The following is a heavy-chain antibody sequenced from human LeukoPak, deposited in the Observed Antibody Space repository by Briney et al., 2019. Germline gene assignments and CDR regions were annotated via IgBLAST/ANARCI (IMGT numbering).Heavy chain of an antibody. CDR1: GFTVSSNY. Sequence: GGSLRLSCAASGFTVSSNYMTWVRQAPGKGLEWVSAISGSGGSTYYADSVKGRFTISRDNAKNTLYLQMNSLRAEDTAVYYCSRSGGIGFDSWGQGTLVTVSS. CDR2: ISGSGGST. CDR3: SRSGGIGFDS. V-gene: IGHV3-23*01. J-gene: IGHJ4*02. D-gene: IGHD2-15*01.